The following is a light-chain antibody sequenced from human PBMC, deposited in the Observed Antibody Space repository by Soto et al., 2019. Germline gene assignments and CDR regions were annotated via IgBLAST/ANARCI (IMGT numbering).Light chain of an antibody. Sequence: EIVMTQSPATLSVSPGERATLSCSASQSVSSNLAWYQQKPGQAPRLLIYGASTRATGIPARFSGSGSGTEFTLTISSLQSEDFAVYYCQQYNEWPPWTFGQGTKVEMK. J-gene: IGKJ1*01. CDR2: GAS. V-gene: IGKV3-15*01. CDR1: QSVSSN. CDR3: QQYNEWPPWT.